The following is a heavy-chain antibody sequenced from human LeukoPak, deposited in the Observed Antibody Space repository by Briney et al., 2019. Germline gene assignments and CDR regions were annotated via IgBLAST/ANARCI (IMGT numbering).Heavy chain of an antibody. J-gene: IGHJ4*02. Sequence: GGSLRLSCAASGFTFSSYAMSWVRQAPGKGLEWVSAISGGGGSTYYADSVKGRFTISRDNSKNTLYLQMNSLRAEDTAVYYCAKDRTLHSSGYYDYWGQGTLVTVSS. CDR3: AKDRTLHSSGYYDY. V-gene: IGHV3-23*01. D-gene: IGHD3-22*01. CDR1: GFTFSSYA. CDR2: ISGGGGST.